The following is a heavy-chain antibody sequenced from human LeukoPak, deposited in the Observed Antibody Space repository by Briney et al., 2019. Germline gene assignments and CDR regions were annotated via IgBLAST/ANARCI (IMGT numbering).Heavy chain of an antibody. Sequence: PGGSLRLSCAASGCSFSSYGMHWVRQAPGKGLEWVAFIRYDGSNKYYADSVKDRFTISRDNSKNTLYLQMDSLRAEDTAVYYCAKAYCSGGSCYGSYFDYWGQGTLVTASS. CDR1: GCSFSSYG. J-gene: IGHJ4*02. V-gene: IGHV3-30*02. CDR2: IRYDGSNK. D-gene: IGHD2-15*01. CDR3: AKAYCSGGSCYGSYFDY.